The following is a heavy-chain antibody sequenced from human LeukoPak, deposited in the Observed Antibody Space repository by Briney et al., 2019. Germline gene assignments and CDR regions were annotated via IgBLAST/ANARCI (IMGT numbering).Heavy chain of an antibody. V-gene: IGHV4-4*07. CDR3: ARGGSSSWYSVGY. CDR2: LYTSGST. CDR1: GGTISSFF. Sequence: SETLSLTCTVSGGTISSFFWSWIRQPAGKGLEWIGRLYTSGSTNYNPSLKSRVTISVDTSKNQFSLKLSSVTAADTAVYYRARGGSSSWYSVGYWGQGTLVTVSS. D-gene: IGHD6-13*01. J-gene: IGHJ4*02.